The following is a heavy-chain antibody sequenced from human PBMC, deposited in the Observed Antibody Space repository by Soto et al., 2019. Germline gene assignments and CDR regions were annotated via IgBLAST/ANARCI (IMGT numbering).Heavy chain of an antibody. CDR2: IYHSGST. CDR1: GGSISSGGYS. CDR3: ARGRYCISTSCYAAGSWFDP. V-gene: IGHV4-30-2*01. J-gene: IGHJ5*02. D-gene: IGHD2-2*01. Sequence: QLQLQESGSGLVKPSQTLSLTCAVSGGSISSGGYSWSWIRQPPGKGLEWIGYIYHSGSTYYNPSLKSRVTISLDRSKNQCSLKLSPVTAADTAVYYCARGRYCISTSCYAAGSWFDPWGQGTLVTVSS.